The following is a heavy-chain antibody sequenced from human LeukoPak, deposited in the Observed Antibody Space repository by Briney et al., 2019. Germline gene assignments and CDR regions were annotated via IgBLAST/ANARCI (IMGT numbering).Heavy chain of an antibody. CDR3: ARRPGAFGAFDI. V-gene: IGHV4-38-2*01. Sequence: KPSETLSLTCAVSGYSISSGYYWGWIQQPPGKGLEWIGSIYHSGSTYYNPSLKSRVTISVDTSKNQFSLKLSSVTAADTAVYYCARRPGAFGAFDIWGQGTMVTVSS. D-gene: IGHD1-26*01. CDR1: GYSISSGYY. J-gene: IGHJ3*02. CDR2: IYHSGST.